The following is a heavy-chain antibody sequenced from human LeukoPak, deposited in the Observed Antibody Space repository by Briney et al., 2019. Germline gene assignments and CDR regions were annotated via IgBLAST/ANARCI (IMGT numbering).Heavy chain of an antibody. Sequence: SVKVSCKASGGTFSSYAISWVRQAPGQGLEWMGRIIPILGIANYAQKFQGRVTITADKSTSTAYMELSSLRSEDTAVYYCARDIHRDGYNDSWGQGTLVTVSS. CDR2: IIPILGIA. J-gene: IGHJ4*02. V-gene: IGHV1-69*04. D-gene: IGHD5-24*01. CDR1: GGTFSSYA. CDR3: ARDIHRDGYNDS.